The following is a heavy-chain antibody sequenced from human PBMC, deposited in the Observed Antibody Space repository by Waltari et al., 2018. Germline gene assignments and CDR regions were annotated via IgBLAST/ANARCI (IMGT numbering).Heavy chain of an antibody. CDR1: GLSFTNYD. J-gene: IGHJ6*01. CDR3: ARGRSKGPRNYFYGLGV. V-gene: IGHV1-8*02. CDR2: RNPDSDTT. Sequence: QVQLVQSGAEVKQPGASVKVSCKASGLSFTNYDVVWVRQASGQRPEFVGRRNPDSDTTAYAQNFQGRVTLMANTSKTSVYMELRSLRSEDTAVYYCARGRSKGPRNYFYGLGVWGQGTTVTVSS.